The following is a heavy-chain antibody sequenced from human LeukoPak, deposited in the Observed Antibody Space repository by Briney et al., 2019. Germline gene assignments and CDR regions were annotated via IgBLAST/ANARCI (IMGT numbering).Heavy chain of an antibody. V-gene: IGHV4-39*07. CDR3: ARAGIGIEVAGTIHNWFDP. CDR2: VFYNGAT. Sequence: PSETLSLTCIVSGGSISSSIYYWAWVRQPPGKGLEWIGTVFYNGATQYSPSLRSRVTISIDTSTNQFSLKLTSVTAADTAVYYCARAGIGIEVAGTIHNWFDPWGQGTQVTVSS. J-gene: IGHJ5*02. D-gene: IGHD6-19*01. CDR1: GGSISSSIYY.